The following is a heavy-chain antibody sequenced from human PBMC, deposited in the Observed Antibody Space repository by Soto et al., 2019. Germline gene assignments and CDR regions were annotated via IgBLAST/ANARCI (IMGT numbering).Heavy chain of an antibody. J-gene: IGHJ6*02. CDR3: ARSSGGSGKLWNYYGMDV. D-gene: IGHD3-10*01. CDR1: GGSLSSYY. Sequence: PSETLSLTCTVSGGSLSSYYWSWIRQPPGKGLEWIGYIYYSGSTNYNPSLKSRVTISVDTSKNQISLKVSSVTAADTAVYYCARSSGGSGKLWNYYGMDVWGQGTTVT. V-gene: IGHV4-59*08. CDR2: IYYSGST.